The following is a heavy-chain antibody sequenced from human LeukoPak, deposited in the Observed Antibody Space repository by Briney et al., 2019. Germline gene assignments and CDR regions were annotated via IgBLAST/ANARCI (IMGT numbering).Heavy chain of an antibody. CDR1: GYTFTSFH. CDR2: MNPYSGDR. J-gene: IGHJ4*02. V-gene: IGHV1-8*03. D-gene: IGHD6-25*01. CDR3: ARTTSFTASGYDY. Sequence: ASEKVSCKTSGYTFTSFHINWVRQATGQGLEWMGWMNPYSGDRGYAQKFQGRVSITSDTSISTAYMELSSLRSDDTAVYFCARTTSFTASGYDYWGQGTLVTVSS.